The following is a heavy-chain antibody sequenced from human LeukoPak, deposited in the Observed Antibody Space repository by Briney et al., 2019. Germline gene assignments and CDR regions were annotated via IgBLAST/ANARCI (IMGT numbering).Heavy chain of an antibody. J-gene: IGHJ4*02. Sequence: PGGSLRLSCAASGFTFGNYAMSWVRQAPGKGLEWIGEINHSGSTNYNPSLKSRVTISVDTSKNQFSLKLSSVTAADTAVYYCARRSYYYGSGNDYWGQGTLVTVSS. CDR2: INHSGST. CDR3: ARRSYYYGSGNDY. CDR1: GFTFGNYA. V-gene: IGHV4-34*01. D-gene: IGHD3-10*01.